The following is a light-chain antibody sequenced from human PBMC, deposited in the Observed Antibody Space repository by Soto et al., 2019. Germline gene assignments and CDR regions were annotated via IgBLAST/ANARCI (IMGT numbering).Light chain of an antibody. CDR3: TSYTSSSTYV. CDR1: GSDVLNDFL. CDR2: EGT. J-gene: IGLJ1*01. Sequence: QSVLTQPASVSGSPGQSITISCTGTGSDVLNDFLVSWYQQQPGKAPKLMIYEGTKRPAGVSDRFSGSKSGNTASLTISGLQAEDGADFYCTSYTSSSTYVFGTGTKLTVL. V-gene: IGLV2-14*02.